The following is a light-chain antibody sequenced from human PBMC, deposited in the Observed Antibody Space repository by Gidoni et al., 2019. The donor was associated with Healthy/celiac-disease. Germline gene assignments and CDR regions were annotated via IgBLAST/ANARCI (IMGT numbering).Light chain of an antibody. V-gene: IGKV4-1*01. J-gene: IGKJ1*01. CDR2: WAS. CDR1: QNVLYSSNNKNY. Sequence: DIVMIQPPDSLAVSLGERATINCKSSQNVLYSSNNKNYLAWYQQKPGQPPRLLIYWASTRESGVPDRFSGSGSGTDFTLTISSLQAEDVAVYYCQQYYSTPPTFGQGTKVEI. CDR3: QQYYSTPPT.